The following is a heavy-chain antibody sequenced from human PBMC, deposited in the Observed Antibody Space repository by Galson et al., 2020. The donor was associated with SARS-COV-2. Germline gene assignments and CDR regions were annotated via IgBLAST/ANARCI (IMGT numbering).Heavy chain of an antibody. CDR3: ATQYVLRCFDWSTVGAFDI. V-gene: IGHV4-39*01. J-gene: IGHJ3*02. CDR1: GGSISSSSYH. CDR2: IYYSGST. D-gene: IGHD3-9*01. Sequence: SETLSLTCNVPGGSISSSSYHWAWIRQPPGKGLEWIGSIYYSGSTYYNPSLKSRVTISVDTYQNQFPLKRSSVTAADTAVYYCATQYVLRCFDWSTVGAFDIWGQGTMVTVSS.